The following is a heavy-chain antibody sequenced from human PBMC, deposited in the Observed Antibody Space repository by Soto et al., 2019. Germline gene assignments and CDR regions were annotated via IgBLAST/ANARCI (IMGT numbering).Heavy chain of an antibody. CDR3: AKDLYSIAGAGAPVDS. CDR2: ISYDASKD. V-gene: IGHV3-30*18. J-gene: IGHJ4*02. Sequence: QVQLVESGGGVVQPGRSLRLSCAASGFTFSSYGMHWVRRAPGKGLEWVALISYDASKDYYADSVKGRFTISRDNSQNTLFLLMISVRAEDAAVYYCAKDLYSIAGAGAPVDSWGQGTLVIVSS. D-gene: IGHD6-19*01. CDR1: GFTFSSYG.